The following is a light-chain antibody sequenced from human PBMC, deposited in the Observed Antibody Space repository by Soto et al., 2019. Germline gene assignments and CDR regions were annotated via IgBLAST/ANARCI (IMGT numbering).Light chain of an antibody. CDR3: HQRRNCPMST. CDR1: QSVSTY. J-gene: IGKJ2*01. V-gene: IGKV3-11*01. Sequence: EIVLTQAPDTLSLSPGETASLSFRSSQSVSTYCGWYQHKPGQAPRLLIYDASHRATGIAARFSGSGCGADFSLTITSLEPEDYAVYYCHQRRNCPMSTFGQGTKLEIK. CDR2: DAS.